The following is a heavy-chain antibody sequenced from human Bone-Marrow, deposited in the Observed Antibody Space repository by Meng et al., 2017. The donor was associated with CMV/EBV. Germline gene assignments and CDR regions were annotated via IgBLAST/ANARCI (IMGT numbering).Heavy chain of an antibody. J-gene: IGHJ4*02. CDR2: IIPILGTA. CDR3: ARDLGGYCSGGSCL. V-gene: IGHV1-69*01. Sequence: VQLVQAGAGVKKPGSSVKVSCKASGGTFSSYAISWVRQAPGQGLEWMGGIIPILGTANYAQKFQGRVTITADESTSTAYMELSSLRSEDTAVYYCARDLGGYCSGGSCLWGQGTLVTVSS. CDR1: GGTFSSYA. D-gene: IGHD2-15*01.